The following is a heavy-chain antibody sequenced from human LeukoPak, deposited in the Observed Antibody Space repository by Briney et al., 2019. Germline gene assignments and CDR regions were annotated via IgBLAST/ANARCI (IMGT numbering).Heavy chain of an antibody. J-gene: IGHJ4*02. V-gene: IGHV4-61*02. CDR3: ARAFHCSSTSCYTRGLDY. CDR2: IHTSGST. CDR1: GGSITSGTYY. Sequence: SQTLSLTCTVSGGSITSGTYYWTWIRQPAGKGLEWIGRIHTSGSTNYNPSLKSRVTISIDTSKNQFSLNLTSVTAADTAVYYCARAFHCSSTSCYTRGLDYWGQGTLVTVSS. D-gene: IGHD2-2*02.